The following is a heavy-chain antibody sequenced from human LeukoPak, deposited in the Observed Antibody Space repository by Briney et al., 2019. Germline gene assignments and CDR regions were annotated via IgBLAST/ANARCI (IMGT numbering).Heavy chain of an antibody. CDR1: GDSFTSYW. Sequence: GEALKISCWGSGDSFTSYWIVWGRQMPGEGLEWMGIVYPGDSGTRYSPAFQGQVTISADKSISTAYLQWSSLKASDTAMYYCARHTKGSSAAAGMIIDYWGQGTLVTVSS. V-gene: IGHV5-51*01. CDR2: VYPGDSGT. CDR3: ARHTKGSSAAAGMIIDY. J-gene: IGHJ4*02. D-gene: IGHD6-13*01.